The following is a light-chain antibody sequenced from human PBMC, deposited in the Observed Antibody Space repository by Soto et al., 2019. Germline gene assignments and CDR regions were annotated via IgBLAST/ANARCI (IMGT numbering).Light chain of an antibody. J-gene: IGKJ4*01. CDR2: GAS. CDR1: QTVSSN. CDR3: KQYNSWLT. V-gene: IGKV3-15*01. Sequence: DIVMTQSPATLSLSPGERATLSCRASQTVSSNLAWYQQRPGQAPRLLIYGASTRATGIPDRISVSGSGTELTLTITNLQTEDSPVYYWKQYNSWLTFGGRNKVESK.